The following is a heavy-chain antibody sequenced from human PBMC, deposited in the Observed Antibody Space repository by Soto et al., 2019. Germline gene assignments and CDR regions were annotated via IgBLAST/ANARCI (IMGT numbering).Heavy chain of an antibody. J-gene: IGHJ4*02. V-gene: IGHV3-30-3*01. Sequence: QSGGSLRLSCAAYGFILSRSAMHWVRKAPGKGLEWVAVISYDGSDKYYADSVKGRFTISRDNYKNTLYLQMDCLRAEDMAVYYCARALAVAMGTFDYWGQGPLVTVSS. CDR2: ISYDGSDK. CDR1: GFILSRSA. D-gene: IGHD6-19*01. CDR3: ARALAVAMGTFDY.